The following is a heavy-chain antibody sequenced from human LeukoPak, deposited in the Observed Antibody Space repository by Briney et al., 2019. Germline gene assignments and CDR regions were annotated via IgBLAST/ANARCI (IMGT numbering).Heavy chain of an antibody. V-gene: IGHV4-31*03. D-gene: IGHD3-22*01. J-gene: IGHJ4*02. CDR2: IYYSRST. Sequence: PSQTLSLTLTVSGGSISSGVYYWRWIRQPPGKGLEWIGYIYYSRSTYYTPSLKSRVTISVDTSKNQFSLKLSSVTAADTAVYYCARETYYYDSSGYPKSYYFDYWGQGTLVTVSS. CDR3: ARETYYYDSSGYPKSYYFDY. CDR1: GGSISSGVYY.